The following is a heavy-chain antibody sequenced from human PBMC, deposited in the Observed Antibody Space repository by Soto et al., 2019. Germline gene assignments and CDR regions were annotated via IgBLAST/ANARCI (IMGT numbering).Heavy chain of an antibody. CDR2: IGGSGGST. CDR1: GFTFSSYA. J-gene: IGHJ6*02. Sequence: PGGSLRLSCAASGFTFSSYAMSWVRQAPGKGLEWVSAIGGSGGSTYYSTSLETRLTISKDTSKNQVVLTMTNMDPVDTATYYCARTSGIVVAATDHYYYYGMDVWGQGTTLTVSS. D-gene: IGHD6-19*01. V-gene: IGHV3-23*01. CDR3: ARTSGIVVAATDHYYYYGMDV.